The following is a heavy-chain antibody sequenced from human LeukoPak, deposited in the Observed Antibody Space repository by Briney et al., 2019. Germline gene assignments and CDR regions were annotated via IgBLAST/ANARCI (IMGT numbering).Heavy chain of an antibody. Sequence: GGSLRLSCAASGFTFSSYWMSWVRQAPGKGLEWVANIKQDGSEKYYVDSVKGRFTISRDNAKNSLYLQMNSLRAEDTAVYYCARTRHDYVWGSYRDYWGQGTLVTVSS. J-gene: IGHJ4*02. CDR1: GFTFSSYW. CDR3: ARTRHDYVWGSYRDY. D-gene: IGHD3-16*02. V-gene: IGHV3-7*03. CDR2: IKQDGSEK.